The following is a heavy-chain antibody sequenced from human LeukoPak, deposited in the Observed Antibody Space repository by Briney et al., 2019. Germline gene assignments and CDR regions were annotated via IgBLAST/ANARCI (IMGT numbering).Heavy chain of an antibody. Sequence: PGGSLRLSCAASGFTFNNYAMNWVRQAPGKGLEWVSSISGGGETTYYADSAKGRFTISRDNSKNTLYLQMNSLRAEDTAVYYCAKDSGGYDPFNFDYWGQGTLVTVSS. J-gene: IGHJ4*02. D-gene: IGHD5-12*01. CDR3: AKDSGGYDPFNFDY. CDR1: GFTFNNYA. CDR2: ISGGGETT. V-gene: IGHV3-23*01.